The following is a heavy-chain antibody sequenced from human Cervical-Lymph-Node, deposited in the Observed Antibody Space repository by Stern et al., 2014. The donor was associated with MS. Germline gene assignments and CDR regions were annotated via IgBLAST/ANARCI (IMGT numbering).Heavy chain of an antibody. Sequence: EVQLVESGAEVKKPGGSLKLSCKGSGYSFTSYWIGWVRQMPGKGLEWMGIIYHGDSDTRYSLSFQGQVTISADKSISTAYLQWSSLKASDAAMYYCARPWGVGATHYYYGMDVWGQGTTVTVSS. J-gene: IGHJ6*02. CDR3: ARPWGVGATHYYYGMDV. CDR2: IYHGDSDT. CDR1: GYSFTSYW. D-gene: IGHD1-26*01. V-gene: IGHV5-51*01.